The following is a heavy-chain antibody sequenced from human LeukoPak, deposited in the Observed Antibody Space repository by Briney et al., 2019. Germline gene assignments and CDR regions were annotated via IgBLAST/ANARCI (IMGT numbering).Heavy chain of an antibody. CDR2: ISGSGGST. J-gene: IGHJ4*02. D-gene: IGHD6-13*01. Sequence: GGSLRLSCAASGFTFSSYGMSWVRQAPGKGLEWVSAISGSGGSTYYADSVKGRFTISRDNSKNTLYLQMNSLRAEDTAVYYCAKDPSSSWFGDYFDYWGQGTLVTVSS. CDR1: GFTFSSYG. V-gene: IGHV3-23*01. CDR3: AKDPSSSWFGDYFDY.